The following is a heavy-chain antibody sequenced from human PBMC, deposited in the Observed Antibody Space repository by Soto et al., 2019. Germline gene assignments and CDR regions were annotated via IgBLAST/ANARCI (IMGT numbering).Heavy chain of an antibody. V-gene: IGHV4-34*01. D-gene: IGHD6-6*01. Sequence: SETLSLTCAVYGGSFSGYYWSWIRQPPGKGLEWIGEINHSGSTNYNPSLKSRVTISVETSKNQFSLKLSAVTAADTAVYYCAGGDSPGLAARRYYYYGMDVWGQGTTVTVSS. J-gene: IGHJ6*02. CDR3: AGGDSPGLAARRYYYYGMDV. CDR2: INHSGST. CDR1: GGSFSGYY.